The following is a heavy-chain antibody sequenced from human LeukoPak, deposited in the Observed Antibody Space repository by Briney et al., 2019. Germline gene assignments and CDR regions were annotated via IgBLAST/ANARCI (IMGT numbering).Heavy chain of an antibody. CDR3: ARGGIVGATYNWFDP. J-gene: IGHJ5*02. CDR1: GYTFTGYY. D-gene: IGHD1-26*01. CDR2: INPSSGGT. V-gene: IGHV1-2*02. Sequence: ASVKVSCKASGYTFTGYYMHWVRQAPGQGLEWMGWINPSSGGTNYAQKFQGRVTMTRDTSISTAYMELSRLRSDDTAVYYCARGGIVGATYNWFDPWGQGTLVTVSS.